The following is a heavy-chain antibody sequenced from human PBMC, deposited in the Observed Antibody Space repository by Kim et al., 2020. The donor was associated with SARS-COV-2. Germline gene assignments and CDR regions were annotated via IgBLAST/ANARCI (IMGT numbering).Heavy chain of an antibody. Sequence: AESVKGRFTISRDNADDRLHLQMYSLRAEDTAAYFCAGGGSDNYWYFDLWGRGTLVTVSS. J-gene: IGHJ2*01. CDR3: AGGGSDNYWYFDL. D-gene: IGHD3-22*01. V-gene: IGHV3-33*03.